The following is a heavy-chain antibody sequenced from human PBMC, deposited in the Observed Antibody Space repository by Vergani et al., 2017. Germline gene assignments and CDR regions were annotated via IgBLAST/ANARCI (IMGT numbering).Heavy chain of an antibody. D-gene: IGHD1-1*01. CDR1: GFPFSDYG. V-gene: IGHV3-30*03. CDR3: ARDFLXRVTTLDYYYMGV. CDR2: ISYDGNKK. J-gene: IGHJ6*03. Sequence: QVQLVESGGGEVQPGRSLRLSCSAAGFPFSDYGVHWVRQAPGKGLVWVSVISYDGNKKNYADSVKGRFTISRDNSKNTLYLEMNALRAEDTAVYYCARDFLXRVTTLDYYYMGVWGKGTTVTVSS.